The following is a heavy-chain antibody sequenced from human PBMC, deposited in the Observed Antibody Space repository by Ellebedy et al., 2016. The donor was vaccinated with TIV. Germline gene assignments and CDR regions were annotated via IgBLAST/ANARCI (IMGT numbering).Heavy chain of an antibody. CDR3: ARLGRFGESMPPYYYFGMDV. V-gene: IGHV1-69*13. Sequence: ASVKVSCKASGGTFSSYAVSWVRQAPGQGLEWMGGIIPSVASPDYPQRFQGRVTITADESTSTVHMELNSLISDDTAVYYCARLGRFGESMPPYYYFGMDVWGQGTTVTVSS. CDR1: GGTFSSYA. J-gene: IGHJ6*02. D-gene: IGHD3-10*01. CDR2: IIPSVASP.